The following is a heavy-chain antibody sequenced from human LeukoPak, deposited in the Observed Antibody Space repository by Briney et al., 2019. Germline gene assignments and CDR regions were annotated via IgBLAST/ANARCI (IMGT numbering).Heavy chain of an antibody. CDR2: INHSGST. J-gene: IGHJ4*02. Sequence: KTSETLSLTCAVYGGSFSGYYWSSIRQPPGKGLEWIGEINHSGSTNYNPSLKSRVTISVDTSKNQFSLKLSSVTAADTAVYYCASFIPRGYCSSTSCYRNFDYWGQGTLVTVSS. V-gene: IGHV4-34*01. CDR1: GGSFSGYY. D-gene: IGHD2-2*01. CDR3: ASFIPRGYCSSTSCYRNFDY.